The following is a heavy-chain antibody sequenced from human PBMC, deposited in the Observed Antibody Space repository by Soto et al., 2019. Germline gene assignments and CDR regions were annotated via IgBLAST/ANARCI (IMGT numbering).Heavy chain of an antibody. CDR3: ARDRGYCSGGSCYYSRFDP. D-gene: IGHD2-15*01. CDR2: IYYSGST. J-gene: IGHJ5*02. CDR1: GGSISSGGYY. V-gene: IGHV4-31*03. Sequence: QVQMQESGPGLVKPSQTLSLTCTVSGGSISSGGYYWSWIRQHPGKGLEWIGYIYYSGSTYYNPSLKSRVTISVDTSKNQFSLKLSSVTAADTAVYYCARDRGYCSGGSCYYSRFDPWGQGTLVTVSS.